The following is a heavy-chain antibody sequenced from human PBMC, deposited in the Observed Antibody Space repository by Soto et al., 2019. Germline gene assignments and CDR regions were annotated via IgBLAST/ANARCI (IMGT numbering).Heavy chain of an antibody. CDR1: GGSISSSSYY. V-gene: IGHV4-39*07. Sequence: SETLSLTCTVSGGSISSSSYYWGWIRQPPGKGLEWIGSMYHGGTTFYNPSLKSRVSMSMDTSKNQFSLKLTSVTAADTAIYYCAKVHIMVVAGSTFDYWGQGTLVTVSS. J-gene: IGHJ4*02. CDR2: MYHGGTT. D-gene: IGHD2-15*01. CDR3: AKVHIMVVAGSTFDY.